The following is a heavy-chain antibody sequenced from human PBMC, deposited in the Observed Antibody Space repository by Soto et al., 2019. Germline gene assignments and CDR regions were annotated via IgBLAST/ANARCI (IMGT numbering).Heavy chain of an antibody. D-gene: IGHD6-13*01. J-gene: IGHJ6*03. CDR2: ISCNSGSI. CDR3: AKSLGIAAAGSHYYYMDV. V-gene: IGHV3-9*01. CDR1: GFTFDDYA. Sequence: EVQLVESGGGLVQPGRSLRLSCAASGFTFDDYAMHWVRQAPGKGLEWVSGISCNSGSIGYADSVKGRFTISRDNAQNSLSLQMNSLSADDTALYYCAKSLGIAAAGSHYYYMDVWGKGTTVTVSS.